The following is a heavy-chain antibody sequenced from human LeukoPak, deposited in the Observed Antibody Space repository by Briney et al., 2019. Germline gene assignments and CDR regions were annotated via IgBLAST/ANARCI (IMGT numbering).Heavy chain of an antibody. CDR3: ARHWQLLPDY. CDR2: IYPGDSGT. V-gene: IGHV5-51*01. Sequence: GESLKISCKGSGYSFSTYWIGWVRQMPGRGLEWMGIIYPGDSGTRYSPSFQGQVTISADKSISTAYLQWSSLKASDTAMYYCARHWQLLPDYWGQGTLVTVSS. J-gene: IGHJ4*02. CDR1: GYSFSTYW. D-gene: IGHD2-15*01.